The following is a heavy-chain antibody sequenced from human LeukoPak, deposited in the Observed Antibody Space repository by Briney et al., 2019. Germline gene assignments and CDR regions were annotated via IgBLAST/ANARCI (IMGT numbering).Heavy chain of an antibody. J-gene: IGHJ4*02. CDR1: GFAFSNAC. CDR3: TTIYDSSGYCVY. D-gene: IGHD3-22*01. V-gene: IGHV3-15*01. CDR2: IKSKTEGGTT. Sequence: PGGSLRLSCAASGFAFSNACMSWVRQAPGKGLEWVGRIKSKTEGGTTDYAAPVKVRFTISRDDSKNTLYLQMNSLKTEDTAVYYCTTIYDSSGYCVYWGQGTLVTVSS.